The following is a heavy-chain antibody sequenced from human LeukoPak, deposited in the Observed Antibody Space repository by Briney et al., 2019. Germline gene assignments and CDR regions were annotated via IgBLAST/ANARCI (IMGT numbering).Heavy chain of an antibody. CDR2: ISVYNGNA. CDR1: GYTFTGYY. V-gene: IGHV1-18*04. J-gene: IGHJ4*02. D-gene: IGHD3-22*01. Sequence: GASVKVSCKPSGYTFTGYYIHWVRQAPGQELEWMGWISVYNGNAKHAQKIQDRVTLTTDTSTTTAYMELRSLTSDDTAVYYCARDVIGPSNGYYSLDYWGQGTLVTVSS. CDR3: ARDVIGPSNGYYSLDY.